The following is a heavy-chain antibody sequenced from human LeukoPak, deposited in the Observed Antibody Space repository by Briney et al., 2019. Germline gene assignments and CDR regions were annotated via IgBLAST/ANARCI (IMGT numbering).Heavy chain of an antibody. Sequence: GGSLRLSCGASGFTFSSYGMHWVRQAPGKGLEWVAVIWYDGSNKYYADSVKGRFTISRDNSKNTLYLQMNSLRAEDTAVYYCARAPYDSSGYFYWYFDLWGRGTLVTVSS. D-gene: IGHD3-22*01. CDR1: GFTFSSYG. CDR3: ARAPYDSSGYFYWYFDL. CDR2: IWYDGSNK. J-gene: IGHJ2*01. V-gene: IGHV3-33*01.